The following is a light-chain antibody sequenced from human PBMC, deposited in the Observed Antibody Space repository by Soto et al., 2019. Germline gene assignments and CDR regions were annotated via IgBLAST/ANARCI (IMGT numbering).Light chain of an antibody. V-gene: IGKV1-5*01. CDR3: QQYHRSLIT. CDR2: DDS. J-gene: IGKJ5*01. Sequence: DIQMSQSPATLSLSFGDRVSITCGASQSISNWLAWYQQKPGKAPKLLIYDDSSLESGVPSRFSGSGSGTEFTLTISSLQPEDFATYYCQQYHRSLITFGQVARLEIK. CDR1: QSISNW.